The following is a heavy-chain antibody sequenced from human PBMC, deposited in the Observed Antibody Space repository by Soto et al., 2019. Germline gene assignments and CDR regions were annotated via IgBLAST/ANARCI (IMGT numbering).Heavy chain of an antibody. J-gene: IGHJ4*02. V-gene: IGHV1-46*01. CDR1: GYSFTSYY. CDR3: AREYYYGSGPWY. Sequence: GASVKLSCKACGYSFTSYYMHWVRQAPGQGLEWMGIINPSGGSTSYAQKLQGRVTMTRDTSTSTVYMELSSLRSEDTAVYYCAREYYYGSGPWYWGQGTPVTVS. CDR2: INPSGGST. D-gene: IGHD3-10*01.